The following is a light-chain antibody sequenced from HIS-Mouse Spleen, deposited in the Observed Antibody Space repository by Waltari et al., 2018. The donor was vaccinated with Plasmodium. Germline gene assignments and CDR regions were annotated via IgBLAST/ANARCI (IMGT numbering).Light chain of an antibody. CDR1: QSVSSN. J-gene: IGKJ3*01. CDR2: GAS. CDR3: QQYNNWSFT. Sequence: EIVMTQSPATLSVSPGERVTLSCRASQSVSSNLAWYQQKPGQAPRLLIYGASTRATGIPVRFSGSGSGTEFTLTISSLQSEDFAVYYCQQYNNWSFTFGPGTKVDIK. V-gene: IGKV3-15*01.